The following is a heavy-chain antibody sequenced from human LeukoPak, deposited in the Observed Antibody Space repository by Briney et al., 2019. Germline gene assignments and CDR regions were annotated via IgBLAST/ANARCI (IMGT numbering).Heavy chain of an antibody. D-gene: IGHD3-3*01. Sequence: GESLKISCKGSGYSFTSYWIGWVRQMPGKGLEWTGIIYPGDSDTRYSPSFQGQVTISADKSISTAYLQWSSLKASDTAMYYCARHYAHYDFWSGYYSPAFDPWGQGTLVTVSS. J-gene: IGHJ5*02. V-gene: IGHV5-51*01. CDR3: ARHYAHYDFWSGYYSPAFDP. CDR2: IYPGDSDT. CDR1: GYSFTSYW.